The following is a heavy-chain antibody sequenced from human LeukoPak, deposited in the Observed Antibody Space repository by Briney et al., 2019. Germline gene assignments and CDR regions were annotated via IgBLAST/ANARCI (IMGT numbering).Heavy chain of an antibody. D-gene: IGHD6-19*01. Sequence: PGGSLRLSCAASGFTFSNYAMSWVRQAPGKGLEWVSQISSKSDNIYYAGSVKGRFTISRDKSRSTLYLQMSSLRVEDTALYYCASWDASYRSGWYDCWGQGTLVTVSS. CDR1: GFTFSNYA. V-gene: IGHV3-23*01. J-gene: IGHJ5*01. CDR2: ISSKSDNI. CDR3: ASWDASYRSGWYDC.